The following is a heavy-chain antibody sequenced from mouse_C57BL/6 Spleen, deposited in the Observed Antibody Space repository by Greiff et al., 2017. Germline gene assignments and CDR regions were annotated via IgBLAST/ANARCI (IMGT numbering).Heavy chain of an antibody. Sequence: QVQLQQPGAELVMPGASVKLSCKASGYTFTSYWMHWVKQRPGQGLEWIGEIDPSDGYTNYNQKFKGKSTLTVDKSSSTAYMQLSSLTSEDSTVYYCARRTAQALDYWGQGTTLTVSS. CDR3: ARRTAQALDY. CDR2: IDPSDGYT. V-gene: IGHV1-69*01. CDR1: GYTFTSYW. D-gene: IGHD3-2*02. J-gene: IGHJ2*01.